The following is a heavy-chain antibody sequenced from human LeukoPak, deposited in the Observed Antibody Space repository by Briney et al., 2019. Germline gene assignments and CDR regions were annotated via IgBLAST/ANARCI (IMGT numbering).Heavy chain of an antibody. D-gene: IGHD4-17*01. Sequence: PGRSLRLSCAASGFTFSSYAMHWVRQAPGKGLEWVAVISYDGSNKYYADSVKGRFTISRDNSKNTLYLQVNSLRAEDTAVYYCASGGLDYAESFDYWGQGTLVTVSP. V-gene: IGHV3-30*04. J-gene: IGHJ4*02. CDR3: ASGGLDYAESFDY. CDR1: GFTFSSYA. CDR2: ISYDGSNK.